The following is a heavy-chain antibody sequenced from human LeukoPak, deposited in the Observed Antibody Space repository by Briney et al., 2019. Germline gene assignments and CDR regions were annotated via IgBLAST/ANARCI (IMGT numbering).Heavy chain of an antibody. CDR3: AKDYGSGSYYTSVGWFDP. Sequence: GGSLRLSCAASGFTFSSYSMNWVRQAPGKGLEWVAFIRYDGSNKYYADSVKGRFTISRDNSKNTLYLQMNSLRAEDTAVYYCAKDYGSGSYYTSVGWFDPWGQGTLVTVSS. V-gene: IGHV3-30*02. J-gene: IGHJ5*02. CDR2: IRYDGSNK. CDR1: GFTFSSYS. D-gene: IGHD3-10*01.